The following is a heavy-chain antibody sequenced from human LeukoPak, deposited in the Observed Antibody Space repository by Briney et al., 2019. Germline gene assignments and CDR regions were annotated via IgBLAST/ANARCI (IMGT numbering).Heavy chain of an antibody. CDR3: ARAEGGSSGYYFNFDY. V-gene: IGHV1-2*02. CDR2: INPNSGGT. CDR1: GYTFTGYY. J-gene: IGHJ4*02. Sequence: SVKLSCKASGYTFTGYYMHWVPQAPGQGLEWMGWINPNSGGTNYAQKFQGRVTMTRDTSIRTAYMELSSLRSEDTAVYYCARAEGGSSGYYFNFDYWGQGTLVAVSS. D-gene: IGHD3-22*01.